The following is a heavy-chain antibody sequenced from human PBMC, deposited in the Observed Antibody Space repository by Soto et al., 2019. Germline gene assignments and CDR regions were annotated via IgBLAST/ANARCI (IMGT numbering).Heavy chain of an antibody. CDR1: GGSISSSRCH. CDR3: AKGGSGSYSNAFDI. D-gene: IGHD3-10*01. J-gene: IGHJ3*02. Sequence: PSETLSLTCTVSGGSISSSRCHWGWIRQPPGKGLEWIASIKYSGTTFYNPSLKSRVTLSVDTSKNQFALKLSSVTAADTAVYYCAKGGSGSYSNAFDIWGQGTMVTVSS. V-gene: IGHV4-39*01. CDR2: IKYSGTT.